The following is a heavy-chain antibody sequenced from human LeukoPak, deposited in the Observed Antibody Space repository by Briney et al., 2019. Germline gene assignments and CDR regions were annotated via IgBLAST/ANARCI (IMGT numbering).Heavy chain of an antibody. CDR3: AKIGHPGLYLDY. V-gene: IGHV3-74*01. Sequence: GGSLRLSCAASGFTFSGYWMHWFRQAPGKGLVWVSRINSDGSSTNYADSVRGRFTISRDNSKNTLFLQMNSLRAEDTAVYYCAKIGHPGLYLDYWGQGTLVTVSS. J-gene: IGHJ4*02. CDR1: GFTFSGYW. D-gene: IGHD3-10*01. CDR2: INSDGSST.